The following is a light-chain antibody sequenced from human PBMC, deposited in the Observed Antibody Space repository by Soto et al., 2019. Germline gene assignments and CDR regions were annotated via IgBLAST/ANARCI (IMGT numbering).Light chain of an antibody. V-gene: IGKV3-15*01. J-gene: IGKJ1*01. Sequence: EIVMTQSPAILSVSPGEGATLSCRASQSVSSNLAWYQQKPGQAPRLLIYGASTRATGIPARFSGSGSGTEFTLTISSLQSEDFAVYYCQHYNNWPPWTFGQGTKVEIK. CDR3: QHYNNWPPWT. CDR1: QSVSSN. CDR2: GAS.